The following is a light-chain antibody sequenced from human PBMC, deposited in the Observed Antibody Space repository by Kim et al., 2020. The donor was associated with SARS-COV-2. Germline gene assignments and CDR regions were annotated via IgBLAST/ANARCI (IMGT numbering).Light chain of an antibody. CDR1: SGINVDTYK. CDR2: YKSASDK. Sequence: TLRSGINVDTYKIYWYQQKPGSPPQYLLRYKSASDKQQGSGVPSRFSGSKDASANAGILLISGLQSEDEADYYCAAWDDSLNGWVFGGGTQLTVL. CDR3: AAWDDSLNGWV. V-gene: IGLV5-45*02. J-gene: IGLJ3*02.